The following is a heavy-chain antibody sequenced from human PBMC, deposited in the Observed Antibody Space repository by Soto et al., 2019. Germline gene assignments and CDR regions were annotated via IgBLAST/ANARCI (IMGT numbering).Heavy chain of an antibody. Sequence: QVQLVQSGAEVKKPGSSVKVSCKASGGTFSSYAINWVRQAPGQGLEWMGGIIPIFGTANHAQRFQGRVTITADESTSAXYMELSSLRSEDTAVYYCARDRGPSSGYYPYWFDPWGQGTLVTVSS. V-gene: IGHV1-69*12. CDR2: IIPIFGTA. J-gene: IGHJ5*02. CDR3: ARDRGPSSGYYPYWFDP. CDR1: GGTFSSYA. D-gene: IGHD3-22*01.